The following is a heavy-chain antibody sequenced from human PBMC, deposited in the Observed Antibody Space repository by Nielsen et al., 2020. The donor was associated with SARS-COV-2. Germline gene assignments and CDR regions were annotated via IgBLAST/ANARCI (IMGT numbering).Heavy chain of an antibody. J-gene: IGHJ6*02. V-gene: IGHV5-10-1*01. CDR1: GYSFTNFW. Sequence: GESLKISCKGSGYSFTNFWIGWVRQMPGKGLEWMGRIDPSDSYTNYSPSFQGHVTISADKSISTAYLQWSSLKASDTAMYYCARRGGVVVPEEDVWGQGTTVTVSS. CDR2: IDPSDSYT. D-gene: IGHD2-2*01. CDR3: ARRGGVVVPEEDV.